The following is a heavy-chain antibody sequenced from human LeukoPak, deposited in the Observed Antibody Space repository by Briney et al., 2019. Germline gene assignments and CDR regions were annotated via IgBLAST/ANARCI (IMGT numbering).Heavy chain of an antibody. J-gene: IGHJ4*02. Sequence: PGGSLRLSCAASGFTVSSNYMSWVRQAPGKGLEWVSVIYSGGSTYYADSVKGRFTISRDTSKNTLYLQMNSLRAEDTAVYYCARVGDYYGSGKLDYWGQGTLVTVSS. CDR3: ARVGDYYGSGKLDY. V-gene: IGHV3-66*01. CDR2: IYSGGST. CDR1: GFTVSSNY. D-gene: IGHD3-10*01.